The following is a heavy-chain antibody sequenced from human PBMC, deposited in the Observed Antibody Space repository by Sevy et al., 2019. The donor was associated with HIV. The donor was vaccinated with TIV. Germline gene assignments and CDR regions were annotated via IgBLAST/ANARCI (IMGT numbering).Heavy chain of an antibody. D-gene: IGHD2-21*01. V-gene: IGHV3-7*01. Sequence: GGSLRLSCAASGFTFSSYWMSWVRQAPGKGLEWVANIKQDGSEKYYVDSVKGRFTISRDNAKNSLYLQMNSLRAEDTAVYYCAKLYCGGDCYGRGSGNDAFDIWGQGTMVTVSS. CDR2: IKQDGSEK. CDR3: AKLYCGGDCYGRGSGNDAFDI. J-gene: IGHJ3*02. CDR1: GFTFSSYW.